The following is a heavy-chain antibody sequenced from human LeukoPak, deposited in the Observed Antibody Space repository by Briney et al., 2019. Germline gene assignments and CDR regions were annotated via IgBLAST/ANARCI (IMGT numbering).Heavy chain of an antibody. J-gene: IGHJ4*02. CDR1: GGSIRSSYYY. Sequence: SETLSLTCTVSGGSIRSSYYYWGWIRQPPGKGLEWIGSIYDSGSTYYNPSLKSRVTISVDTSKNQFSLRLTSVTAADTALYYCAKLTCSSTFCPLDYWGQGTLVTVSS. D-gene: IGHD2-2*01. CDR2: IYDSGST. V-gene: IGHV4-39*01. CDR3: AKLTCSSTFCPLDY.